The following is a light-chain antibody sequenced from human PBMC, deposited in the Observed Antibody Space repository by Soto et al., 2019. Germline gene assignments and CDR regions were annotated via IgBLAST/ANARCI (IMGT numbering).Light chain of an antibody. Sequence: DIQMTQSPSTLSASVGDRVTITCRASQSISSWLAWYQQKPGKAPQRLIYDASNLQSGVPSRFSGSGSGTDFTLTISSLQPEDFVTYYCLQHNFYPWTFGQGTKVDIK. CDR3: LQHNFYPWT. V-gene: IGKV1-5*01. J-gene: IGKJ1*01. CDR1: QSISSW. CDR2: DAS.